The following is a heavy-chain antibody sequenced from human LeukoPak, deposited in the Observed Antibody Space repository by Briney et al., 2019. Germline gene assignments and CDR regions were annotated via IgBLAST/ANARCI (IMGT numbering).Heavy chain of an antibody. V-gene: IGHV3-7*01. CDR1: GFTFSSYW. D-gene: IGHD3-16*01. CDR3: ARDPGGSNWGAFDV. CDR2: IKPDGSDT. J-gene: IGHJ3*01. Sequence: AGGSLRLSCAASGFTFSSYWMSWVRQAPGKGLEWMANIKPDGSDTYYVNSVKGRLSISRDNSKNSLYLQMNSLRAEDTAVYYCARDPGGSNWGAFDVWGQGTMVTVSS.